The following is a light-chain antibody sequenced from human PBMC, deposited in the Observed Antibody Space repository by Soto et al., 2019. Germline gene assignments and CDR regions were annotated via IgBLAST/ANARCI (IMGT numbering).Light chain of an antibody. CDR2: AAS. V-gene: IGKV1-39*01. CDR1: QTISSW. J-gene: IGKJ5*01. Sequence: DIQMTQSPSTLSGSEGDRVTITCRASQTISSWLAWYQQKPGKAPKLLIYAASSLQSGVPSRFSGSGSGTDFTLTISSLQPEDFATYYCQQSYSTPFTFGQGTRLEIK. CDR3: QQSYSTPFT.